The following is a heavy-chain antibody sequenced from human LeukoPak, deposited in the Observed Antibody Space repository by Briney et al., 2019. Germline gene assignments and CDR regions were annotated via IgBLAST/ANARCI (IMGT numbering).Heavy chain of an antibody. J-gene: IGHJ5*02. V-gene: IGHV4-4*07. CDR3: ARARVRYFDWSFDP. CDR1: GGSISSYY. Sequence: SETLSLACTVSGGSISSYYWSWIRQPAGKGLEWIGRIYTSGSTNYNPSLKSRVTMSVDTSKNQFSLKLSSVTAADTAVYYCARARVRYFDWSFDPWGQGTLVTVSS. D-gene: IGHD3-9*01. CDR2: IYTSGST.